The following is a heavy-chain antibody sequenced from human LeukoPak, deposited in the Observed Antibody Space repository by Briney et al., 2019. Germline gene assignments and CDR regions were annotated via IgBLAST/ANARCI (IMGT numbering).Heavy chain of an antibody. D-gene: IGHD5-12*01. CDR3: ARDPPGSGSLLQFEY. Sequence: GGSLRLYCVASGFTFSIYSMNWVRQAPGKGLEWVSSNSGSLTHIYYADSLKGRFTVSRDNAKNSLYLQMNTLRAEDTAVSYCARDPPGSGSLLQFEYWGQGTVVTVSS. J-gene: IGHJ4*02. CDR1: GFTFSIYS. CDR2: NSGSLTHI. V-gene: IGHV3-21*01.